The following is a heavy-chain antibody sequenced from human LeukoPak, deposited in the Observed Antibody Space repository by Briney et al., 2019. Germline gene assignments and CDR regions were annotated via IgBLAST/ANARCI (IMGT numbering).Heavy chain of an antibody. J-gene: IGHJ4*02. CDR2: ISGSGGST. CDR3: AKDRGHLGPLYYFDY. CDR1: GFTFSSYA. D-gene: IGHD3-16*01. Sequence: PGGSLRLSCAASGFTFSSYAMSWVRQAPGKGLEWVSAISGSGGSTYYADSVKGRFTISRDDSKNTLYLQMNSLRAEDTAVYYCAKDRGHLGPLYYFDYWGQGTLVTVSS. V-gene: IGHV3-23*01.